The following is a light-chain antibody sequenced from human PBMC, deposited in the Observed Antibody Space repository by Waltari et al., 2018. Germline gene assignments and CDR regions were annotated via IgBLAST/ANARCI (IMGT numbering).Light chain of an antibody. V-gene: IGLV1-47*01. CDR3: AAWDGSLRV. J-gene: IGLJ3*02. CDR1: TSTLGSDY. Sequence: QSVLTQPPSASGTPGPRVTISCSGSTSTLGSDYVYWYQHLPGTAPKLLIHRNNQRPSGVPDRFSGSKSDTSASLAISGLRSEDEADYYCAAWDGSLRVFGGGTKVTVL. CDR2: RNN.